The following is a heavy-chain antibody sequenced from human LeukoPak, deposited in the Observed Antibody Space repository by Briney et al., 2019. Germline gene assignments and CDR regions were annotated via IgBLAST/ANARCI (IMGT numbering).Heavy chain of an antibody. CDR1: GFTFSSYA. Sequence: GGSLRLSCAASGFTFSSYAMHWVRQAPGKGLEYVSAISSNGGSTYYANSVKGRFTISRDNSKNTLYLQMGSLRAEDMAVYYCARGRYDILTGYPYYFDYWGQGTLVTVSS. V-gene: IGHV3-64*01. D-gene: IGHD3-9*01. CDR2: ISSNGGST. J-gene: IGHJ4*02. CDR3: ARGRYDILTGYPYYFDY.